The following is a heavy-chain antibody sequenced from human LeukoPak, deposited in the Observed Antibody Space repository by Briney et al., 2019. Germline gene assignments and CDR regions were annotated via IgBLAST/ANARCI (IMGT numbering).Heavy chain of an antibody. Sequence: GGSLRLSCAASGFTFSSYAMSWVRQAPGKGLEWVSAISGSGGSTYYADSVKGRFTISRDNSKNTLYLQMNSLRAEDTAVYYCAKQGGLTMIVVVISFDYWGRGTLVTVSS. J-gene: IGHJ4*02. CDR3: AKQGGLTMIVVVISFDY. CDR1: GFTFSSYA. D-gene: IGHD3-22*01. CDR2: ISGSGGST. V-gene: IGHV3-23*01.